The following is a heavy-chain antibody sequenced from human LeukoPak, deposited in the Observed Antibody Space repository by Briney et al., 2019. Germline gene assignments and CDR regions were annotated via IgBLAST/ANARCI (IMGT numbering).Heavy chain of an antibody. CDR2: ISSSSSYI. V-gene: IGHV3-21*01. CDR1: GFTFSSYS. D-gene: IGHD5-18*01. CDR3: ARSLGAMATTEFDY. Sequence: PGGSLRLSCAASGFTFSSYSMNWVRQAPGKGLEWVSSISSSSSYIYYADSVKGRFTISRDNAKNSLYLQMNSLRAEDTAVYYCARSLGAMATTEFDYWGQGTLVTVPS. J-gene: IGHJ4*02.